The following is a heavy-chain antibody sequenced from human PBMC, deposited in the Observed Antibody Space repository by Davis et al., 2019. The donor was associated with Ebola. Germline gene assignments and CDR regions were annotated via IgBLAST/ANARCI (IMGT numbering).Heavy chain of an antibody. CDR2: ITGGGRAT. D-gene: IGHD1-1*01. CDR3: AGDPNWESGS. Sequence: PGGSLRLSCAASGFSFSRTDMNWFRLAPGRGPEWVSNITGGGRATYYADSVEGRFTISRDNSKQTLYLQMDSLRIKDTAQYHCAGDPNWESGSWGQGTLVSVSS. CDR1: GFSFSRTD. V-gene: IGHV3-23*01. J-gene: IGHJ5*02.